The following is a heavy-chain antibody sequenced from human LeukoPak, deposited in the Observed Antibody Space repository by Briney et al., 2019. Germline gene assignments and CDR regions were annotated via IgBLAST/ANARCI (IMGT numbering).Heavy chain of an antibody. D-gene: IGHD2-2*02. J-gene: IGHJ4*02. Sequence: PGGSLRLSCAASGFTFSSYEMNWVRPAPGKGLEWVSYISSSGSTIYYADSVKGRFTISRDNAKNSLYLQMNSLRAEDTAVYYCASLCSTSCYSSSDYWGQGTLVTVSS. CDR1: GFTFSSYE. CDR2: ISSSGSTI. CDR3: ASLCSTSCYSSSDY. V-gene: IGHV3-48*03.